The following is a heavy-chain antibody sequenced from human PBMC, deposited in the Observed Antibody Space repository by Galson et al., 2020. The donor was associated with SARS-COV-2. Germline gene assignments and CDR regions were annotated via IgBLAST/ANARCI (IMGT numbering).Heavy chain of an antibody. Sequence: TGGSLRLSCAASGFTFDDYAMHWVRQAPGKGLEWVSGISWNSGSIGYADSVKGRFTISRDNAKNSLYLQMNSLRAEDTALYYCAKDTNDHCSGGSGYILDHWYGMDVWGQGTTVTVSS. CDR3: AKDTNDHCSGGSGYILDHWYGMDV. CDR1: GFTFDDYA. CDR2: ISWNSGSI. J-gene: IGHJ6*02. D-gene: IGHD2-15*01. V-gene: IGHV3-9*01.